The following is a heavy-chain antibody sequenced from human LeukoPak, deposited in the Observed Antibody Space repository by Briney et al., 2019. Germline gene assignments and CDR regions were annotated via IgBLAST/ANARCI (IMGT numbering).Heavy chain of an antibody. J-gene: IGHJ6*03. CDR3: AREGLQITVTDYYYDYMDV. Sequence: ASVKVSCKASGYTFTSYDINWVRQATGQGLEWMGWMNPNSGNTGYAQKFQGRVTMTRDTSISTAYMELSSLRSEDTAVYYCAREGLQITVTDYYYDYMDVWGKGTTVTVSS. V-gene: IGHV1-8*02. D-gene: IGHD4-17*01. CDR2: MNPNSGNT. CDR1: GYTFTSYD.